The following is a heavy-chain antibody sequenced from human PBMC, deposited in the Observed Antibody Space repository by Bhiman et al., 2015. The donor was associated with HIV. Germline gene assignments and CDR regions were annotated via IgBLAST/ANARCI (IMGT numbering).Heavy chain of an antibody. Sequence: EVQLVESGGGLVQPGGSLGLSCAASGFTFSNYEMYWVRQAPGKGLEWIAYISSSGDTIYYADSLMGRFTISRDNAKNSLYLQMNSLRAEDTAVYYCAREGDWGSDFDYWGQGTLVTVSS. CDR1: GFTFSNYE. CDR2: ISSSGDTI. J-gene: IGHJ4*02. D-gene: IGHD7-27*01. V-gene: IGHV3-48*03. CDR3: AREGDWGSDFDY.